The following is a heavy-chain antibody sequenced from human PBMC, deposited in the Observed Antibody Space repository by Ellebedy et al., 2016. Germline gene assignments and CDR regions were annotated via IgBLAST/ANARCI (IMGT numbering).Heavy chain of an antibody. J-gene: IGHJ5*02. CDR1: GDSVSSNSAA. Sequence: SQTLSLTXXISGDSVSSNSAAWNWIRQSPSRGLEWLGRTYYRSKWYNDYAVSVRSRININPDTSKNQFSLKLGSVTAADTAVYYCARHVAHYDSGTSHWFDPWGQGTLVTVSS. D-gene: IGHD3-10*01. CDR3: ARHVAHYDSGTSHWFDP. CDR2: TYYRSKWYN. V-gene: IGHV6-1*01.